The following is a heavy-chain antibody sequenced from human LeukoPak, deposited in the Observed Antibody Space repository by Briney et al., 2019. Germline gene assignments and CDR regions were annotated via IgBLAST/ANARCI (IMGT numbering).Heavy chain of an antibody. V-gene: IGHV3-21*01. CDR3: VAILVSGAIWQFDL. J-gene: IGHJ2*01. CDR2: ISSSSSYI. Sequence: PGGSLRLSCAASGFTFSSYSMNWVRQAPGKGLEWVSSISSSSSYIYYADSVKGRFTISRDNAKNSLYLQMNSLRAEDTAVYYCVAILVSGAIWQFDLWGRGTLVTVSS. D-gene: IGHD2-2*02. CDR1: GFTFSSYS.